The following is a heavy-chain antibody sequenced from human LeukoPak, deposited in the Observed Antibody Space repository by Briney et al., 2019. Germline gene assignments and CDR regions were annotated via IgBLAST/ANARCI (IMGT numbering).Heavy chain of an antibody. Sequence: ASVKVSCKASGYTFTSYDINWVRQATGQGLEWMGWMNPNSGNTGYAQKFQGRVTMTRSTSISTACMELSSLRSEDTAVYYCARVIGQFIVKRERWFDPWGQGTLVTVSS. CDR3: ARVIGQFIVKRERWFDP. V-gene: IGHV1-8*01. CDR2: MNPNSGNT. D-gene: IGHD1-1*01. J-gene: IGHJ5*02. CDR1: GYTFTSYD.